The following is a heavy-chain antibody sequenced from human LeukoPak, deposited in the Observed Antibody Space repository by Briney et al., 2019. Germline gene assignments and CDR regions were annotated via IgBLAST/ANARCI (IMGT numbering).Heavy chain of an antibody. V-gene: IGHV4-38-2*02. CDR2: IYHSGST. CDR3: ARVSPYYYDSSVVYYFDY. Sequence: SETLSLTCTVSGYSISSGYYWGWIRQPPGKGLEWIGSIYHSGSTYYNPSLKSRVTIPVDTSKNQFSLKLSSVTAADTAVYYCARVSPYYYDSSVVYYFDYWGQGNLGTVSS. D-gene: IGHD3-22*01. J-gene: IGHJ4*02. CDR1: GYSISSGYY.